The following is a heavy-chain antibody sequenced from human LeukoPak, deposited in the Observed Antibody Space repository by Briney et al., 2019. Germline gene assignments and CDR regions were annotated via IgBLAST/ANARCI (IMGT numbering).Heavy chain of an antibody. Sequence: PGGSLRLSCAASGFTFSNYAMHWVRQAPGKGLEWVSIVYSGGSTYHADSVKGRFTISRDNSKNTLYLQMNSLRAEDTAIYSCAKTSESNWYRQAFDYWGQGTLVTVSS. J-gene: IGHJ4*02. CDR3: AKTSESNWYRQAFDY. V-gene: IGHV3-23*01. D-gene: IGHD1-1*01. CDR2: VYSGGST. CDR1: GFTFSNYA.